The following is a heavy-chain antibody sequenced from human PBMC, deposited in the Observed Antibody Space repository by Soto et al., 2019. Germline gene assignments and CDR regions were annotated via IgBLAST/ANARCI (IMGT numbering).Heavy chain of an antibody. D-gene: IGHD3-16*01. V-gene: IGHV4-39*01. CDR3: AATYYDYVWGSFDY. J-gene: IGHJ4*02. CDR2: IYYSGST. Sequence: QLQLQESGPGLVKPSETLSLTCTVSGGSISSSSYYWGWIRQPPGRGLEWIGSIYYSGSTYYNPSLKSRVTISVDTSKNQFSLKLSSVTAADTAVYYCAATYYDYVWGSFDYWGQGTLVTVSS. CDR1: GGSISSSSYY.